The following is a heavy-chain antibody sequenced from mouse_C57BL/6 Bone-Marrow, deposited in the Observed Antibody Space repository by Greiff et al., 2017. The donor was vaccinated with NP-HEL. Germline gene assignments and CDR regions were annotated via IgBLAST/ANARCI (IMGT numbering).Heavy chain of an antibody. D-gene: IGHD1-1*01. J-gene: IGHJ2*01. Sequence: QVQLQQSGAELARPGASVKLSCKASGYTFTSYGISWVKQRTGQGLEWIGEIYPRSGNTYYNEKFKGKATLTADKSSSTAYMELSSLTAEDSAVDFCASISPYYYGLYYFDYWGQGTTLTGSS. V-gene: IGHV1-81*01. CDR3: ASISPYYYGLYYFDY. CDR1: GYTFTSYG. CDR2: IYPRSGNT.